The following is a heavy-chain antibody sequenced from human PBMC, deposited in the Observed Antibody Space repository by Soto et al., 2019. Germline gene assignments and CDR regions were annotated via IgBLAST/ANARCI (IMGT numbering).Heavy chain of an antibody. CDR3: ATSHVDIVATFTY. Sequence: SVKVSCKASGGTFSSYAISWVRQATGQGLEWMGGIIPIFGTANYAQKFQGRVTITADESTSTAYMELSSLRSEDTAVYYCATSHVDIVATFTYWGQGTLVTVSS. V-gene: IGHV1-69*13. J-gene: IGHJ4*02. CDR2: IIPIFGTA. D-gene: IGHD5-12*01. CDR1: GGTFSSYA.